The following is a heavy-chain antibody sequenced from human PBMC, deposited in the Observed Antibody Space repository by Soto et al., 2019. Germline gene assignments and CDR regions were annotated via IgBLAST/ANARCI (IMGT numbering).Heavy chain of an antibody. J-gene: IGHJ4*02. CDR1: GFTVSNNY. CDR3: AAYSHKGY. V-gene: IGHV3-66*01. D-gene: IGHD3-16*01. Sequence: GGSLRLSCAVSGFTVSNNYMSWVRQAPGKGLEWVSLIYSGGSTYYADSVKGRFTISRDSSKNTLYLQMNSLRAEDTAMYYCAAYSHKGYWGQGTLVTVSS. CDR2: IYSGGST.